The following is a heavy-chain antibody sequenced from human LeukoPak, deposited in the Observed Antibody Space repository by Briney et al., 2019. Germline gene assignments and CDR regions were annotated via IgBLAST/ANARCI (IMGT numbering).Heavy chain of an antibody. Sequence: PSETLSLTCTVSGGSISSSDNYWGWIRQPPGNGLEWLGRIYYSGSTYYNPSLKSRVTISVDTAKNRFSLKLNSVTAADTAVYYCARHWVSTDFDWLLYPRNWGQGTLVTVSS. V-gene: IGHV4-39*01. CDR2: IYYSGST. CDR1: GGSISSSDNY. D-gene: IGHD3-9*01. CDR3: ARHWVSTDFDWLLYPRN. J-gene: IGHJ4*02.